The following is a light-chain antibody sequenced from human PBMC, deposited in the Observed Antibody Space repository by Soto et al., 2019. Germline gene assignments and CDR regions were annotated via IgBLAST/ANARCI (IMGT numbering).Light chain of an antibody. J-gene: IGLJ1*01. V-gene: IGLV2-14*01. Sequence: TQPAWVSGSPGQSITISCTGTISDVGGYNYVSWCQQHPGKAPKLMIYEVSNRPSGVSNRFSGSKSGNTASLTISGLQAEDEADYYCRSYTSSSTHVFGTGTKVTVL. CDR3: RSYTSSSTHV. CDR1: ISDVGGYNY. CDR2: EVS.